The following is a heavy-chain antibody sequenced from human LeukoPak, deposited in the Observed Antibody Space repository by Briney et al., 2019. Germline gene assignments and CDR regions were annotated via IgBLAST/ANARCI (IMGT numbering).Heavy chain of an antibody. V-gene: IGHV3-23*01. CDR3: AKVDGVRAAPGRGRVDS. J-gene: IGHJ4*02. Sequence: GGSLRLSCAASGFAFSSYVMTWVRQAPGKGLEWVAVISGSGGSTYDADSVKGRFTVSRDNSKSTLYLQLNSLRVEDTAVYYCAKVDGVRAAPGRGRVDSWGQGTLVTVSS. CDR2: ISGSGGST. CDR1: GFAFSSYV. D-gene: IGHD6-13*01.